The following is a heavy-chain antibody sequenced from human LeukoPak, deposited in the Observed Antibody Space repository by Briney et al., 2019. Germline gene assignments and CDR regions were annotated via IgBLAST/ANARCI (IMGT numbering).Heavy chain of an antibody. V-gene: IGHV5-51*01. CDR1: GYSFTSYW. Sequence: GESLKISCKGSGYSFTSYWIGWVRQMPGKGLEWMGMIYPGDSDTRYSPSFQGQVTISADKSISTAYLQWSSLQASDTAMYYCARQDYYDSSGPLSYFDYWGQGTLVTVSS. CDR3: ARQDYYDSSGPLSYFDY. J-gene: IGHJ4*02. D-gene: IGHD3-22*01. CDR2: IYPGDSDT.